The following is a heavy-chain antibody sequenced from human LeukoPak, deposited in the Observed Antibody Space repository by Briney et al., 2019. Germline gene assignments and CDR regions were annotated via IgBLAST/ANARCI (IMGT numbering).Heavy chain of an antibody. CDR1: GFTFSTYG. Sequence: GNSLRLSCAACGFTFSTYGMHWVRQAPGKGPEWVAVISYDGSNKYYAESVKGRFTISRDNSKNTLYLQMNSLRAEDTAVYYCAKDEGHCSGGSCYRQDYWGQGTLVTVSS. CDR2: ISYDGSNK. J-gene: IGHJ4*02. V-gene: IGHV3-30*18. CDR3: AKDEGHCSGGSCYRQDY. D-gene: IGHD2-15*01.